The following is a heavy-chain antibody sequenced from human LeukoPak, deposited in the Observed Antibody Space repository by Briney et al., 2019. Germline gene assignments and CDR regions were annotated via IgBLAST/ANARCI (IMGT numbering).Heavy chain of an antibody. J-gene: IGHJ4*02. CDR2: IYSGGST. D-gene: IGHD6-19*01. CDR3: AREVGSGFDY. V-gene: IGHV3-53*01. CDR1: GFTVSSNY. Sequence: GGSLRLSCVASGFTVSSNYMSWDRQAPGKGLEWVSVIYSGGSTYYADSVKGRFTISRDNSKNTLYLQMNSLRAEDTAVYYCAREVGSGFDYWGQGTLVTVSS.